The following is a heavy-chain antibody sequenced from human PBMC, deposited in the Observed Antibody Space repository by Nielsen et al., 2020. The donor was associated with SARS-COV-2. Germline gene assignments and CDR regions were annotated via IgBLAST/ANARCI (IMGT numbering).Heavy chain of an antibody. CDR1: GFTFSSYA. CDR3: ARDRFSIAAFDY. V-gene: IGHV3-30-3*01. Sequence: GESLKISCAASGFTFSSYAMYWVRQAPGKGLEWVAVISYDGSNKYYADSVKGRFTISRDNSKNTLYLQMNSLRAEDTAVYYCARDRFSIAAFDYWGQGTLVTVSS. CDR2: ISYDGSNK. D-gene: IGHD6-6*01. J-gene: IGHJ4*02.